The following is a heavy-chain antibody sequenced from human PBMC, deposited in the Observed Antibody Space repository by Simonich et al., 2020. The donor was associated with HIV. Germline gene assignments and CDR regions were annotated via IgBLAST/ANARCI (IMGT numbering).Heavy chain of an antibody. CDR3: TRDDYFDY. CDR2: SRNKAKSYAT. J-gene: IGHJ4*02. Sequence: EVQLVESGGGLVQPGGSLRLSCAASGFTFSDHYMDWVRQAPGKGLEWVGRSRNKAKSYATEYAASVKGRFTISRDDSKNSLYLQMNSLKTEDTAVYYCTRDDYFDYWGQGTLVTVSS. V-gene: IGHV3-72*01. CDR1: GFTFSDHY.